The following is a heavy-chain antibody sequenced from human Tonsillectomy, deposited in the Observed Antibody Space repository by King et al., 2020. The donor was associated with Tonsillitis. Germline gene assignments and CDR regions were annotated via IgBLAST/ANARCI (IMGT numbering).Heavy chain of an antibody. J-gene: IGHJ1*01. D-gene: IGHD3-22*01. CDR1: GGSISSSSYY. V-gene: IGHV4-39*01. CDR3: ARHDEYYYDSSGYYCGPPFQH. CDR2: IYYSGST. Sequence: QLQESGPGLVKPSETLSLTCTVSGGSISSSSYYWGWIRQPPGKGLEWIGSIYYSGSTYYNPSLKSLVTISVDTSKNQFSLKLSSVTAADTAVYYCARHDEYYYDSSGYYCGPPFQHWGQGTLVTVSS.